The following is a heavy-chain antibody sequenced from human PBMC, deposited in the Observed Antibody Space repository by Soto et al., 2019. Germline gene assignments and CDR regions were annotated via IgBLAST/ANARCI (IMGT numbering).Heavy chain of an antibody. J-gene: IGHJ6*02. V-gene: IGHV3-20*04. CDR2: FNWNGNYI. CDR1: GFTFDEFG. CDR3: AGIYGLDV. Sequence: PGGSLRLSCAASGFTFDEFGMSWVRQVPGKGPEWVSSFNWNGNYIHYADSVRGRFTISRDNAKKSLYLEMNNLRAKDTALYYSAGIYGLDVWVQGTTVTGSS.